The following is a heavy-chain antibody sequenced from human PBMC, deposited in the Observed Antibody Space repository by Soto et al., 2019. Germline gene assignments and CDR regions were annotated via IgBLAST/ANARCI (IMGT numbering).Heavy chain of an antibody. Sequence: GGSLRLSCAASGFNFGVFGMHWVRQAPGKGLEWLSVLSYEGSEEYYADSVRGRFTISRDNSKNTLFLQMDSLRVDDTGVYYCALTRRSSLLEVAGPGFEYWGQGTLVTVSS. CDR1: GFNFGVFG. CDR3: ALTRRSSLLEVAGPGFEY. CDR2: LSYEGSEE. V-gene: IGHV3-30*03. D-gene: IGHD6-19*01. J-gene: IGHJ4*02.